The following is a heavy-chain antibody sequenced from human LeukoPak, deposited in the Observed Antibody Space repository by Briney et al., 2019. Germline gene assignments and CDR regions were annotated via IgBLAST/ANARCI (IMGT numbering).Heavy chain of an antibody. V-gene: IGHV3-23*01. Sequence: GGSLRLSCAASGFTFSSYSMNWVRQAPGKGLEWVSAISGSGGSTYYADSVKGRFTISRDNSKNTLYLQMNSLRAEDTAVYYCAKALQTIVATTVSHWGQGTMVTVSS. CDR1: GFTFSSYS. J-gene: IGHJ3*01. CDR3: AKALQTIVATTVSH. CDR2: ISGSGGST. D-gene: IGHD5-12*01.